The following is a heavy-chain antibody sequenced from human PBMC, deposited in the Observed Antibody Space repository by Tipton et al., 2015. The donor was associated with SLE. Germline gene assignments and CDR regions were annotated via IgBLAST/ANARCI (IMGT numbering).Heavy chain of an antibody. CDR2: IYHGGST. J-gene: IGHJ6*02. V-gene: IGHV4-59*08. D-gene: IGHD2-8*01. CDR1: GDSISSSY. Sequence: TLSLTCSVSGDSISSSYWIWIRQPPGKGLEWLGYIYHGGSTNYNPSLKSRVTMSVDTAKNQFSLKLTSVTAADTAVYYCARGMLTWRGAIVGVDVWGQGTTVNVSS. CDR3: ARGMLTWRGAIVGVDV.